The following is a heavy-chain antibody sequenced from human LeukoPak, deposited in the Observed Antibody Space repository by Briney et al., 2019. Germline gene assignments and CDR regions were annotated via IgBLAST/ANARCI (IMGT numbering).Heavy chain of an antibody. J-gene: IGHJ6*02. D-gene: IGHD3-22*01. CDR2: IYTSGST. V-gene: IGHV4-4*07. CDR3: ARDRYYYDGSGYYYSHGMDV. Sequence: PSETLSLTCTVSGGSISSYYWSWIRQPAGKGLEWIGRIYTSGSTNYNPSLKSRVTMSVDTSKNQFSLKLSSVTAADTAVYYCARDRYYYDGSGYYYSHGMDVWGQGTTVTVSS. CDR1: GGSISSYY.